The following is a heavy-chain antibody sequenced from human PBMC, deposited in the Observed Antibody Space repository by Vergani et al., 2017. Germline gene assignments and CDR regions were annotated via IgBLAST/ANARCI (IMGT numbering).Heavy chain of an antibody. CDR3: ARIAAAGTGLNWYFDL. CDR1: GFTFSSYD. J-gene: IGHJ2*01. CDR2: IGTAGDT. D-gene: IGHD6-13*01. Sequence: EVQLVESGGGVVQPGRSLRLSCAASGFTFSSYDMHWVRQATGKGLEWVSAIGTAGDTYYPGSVKGRFTISGENAKNSLYLQMNSLRAGDTAVYYCARIAAAGTGLNWYFDLWGRGTLVTVSS. V-gene: IGHV3-13*01.